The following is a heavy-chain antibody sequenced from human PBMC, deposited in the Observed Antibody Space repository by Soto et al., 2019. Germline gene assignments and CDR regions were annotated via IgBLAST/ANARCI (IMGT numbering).Heavy chain of an antibody. CDR1: GFTFSDYY. CDR3: AKAIYDSSGYQELFDY. V-gene: IGHV3-11*01. J-gene: IGHJ4*02. CDR2: ISSSGSTI. D-gene: IGHD3-22*01. Sequence: SGGSLRLSCAASGFTFSDYYMSWIRQAPGKGLEWVSYISSSGSTIYYADSVKGRFTISRDNAKNSLYLQMNSLRAEDTAVYYCAKAIYDSSGYQELFDYWGQGTLVTVSS.